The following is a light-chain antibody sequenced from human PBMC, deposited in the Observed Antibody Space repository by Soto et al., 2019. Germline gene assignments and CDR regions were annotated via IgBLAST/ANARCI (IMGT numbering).Light chain of an antibody. Sequence: QSVLTQPASVSGSPGQSITISCTGTSSDVGGYDYVSWYQLHPGKAPKLMVFEVNNRPSGVSYRFSGSKSGNTASLTISVLQAEDEADYFCSSYSISTAYLFGTGTKVTVL. J-gene: IGLJ1*01. CDR1: SSDVGGYDY. CDR3: SSYSISTAYL. CDR2: EVN. V-gene: IGLV2-14*01.